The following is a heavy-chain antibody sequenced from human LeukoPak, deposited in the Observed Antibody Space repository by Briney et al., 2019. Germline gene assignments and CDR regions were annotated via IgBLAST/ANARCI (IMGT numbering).Heavy chain of an antibody. Sequence: GRSLRLARAASGFTFSSYDFHWVRQAPGQGLEWLALISYDGSNEYYADSVRGRFTISRDNSNNILHLQMNSLRAEDTAVYYCAKDRGGYFGGMDVWGQGTTVTVSS. CDR1: GFTFSSYD. D-gene: IGHD1-26*01. CDR2: ISYDGSNE. V-gene: IGHV3-30*18. CDR3: AKDRGGYFGGMDV. J-gene: IGHJ6*02.